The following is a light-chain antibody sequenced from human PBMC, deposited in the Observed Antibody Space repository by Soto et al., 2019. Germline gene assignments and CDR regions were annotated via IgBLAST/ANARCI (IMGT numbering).Light chain of an antibody. CDR1: QGISNY. V-gene: IGKV1-27*01. J-gene: IGKJ4*01. CDR3: QKYNCSSLT. CDR2: AAS. Sequence: DILMTQSPSSLSASVGDRVTITCRASQGISNYLAWYQQKPGKVPKLLIYAASTLQSGVPSRFSGSGSGKDFTLAISSLQHEDFATYYCQKYNCSSLTCGGGTNVDIK.